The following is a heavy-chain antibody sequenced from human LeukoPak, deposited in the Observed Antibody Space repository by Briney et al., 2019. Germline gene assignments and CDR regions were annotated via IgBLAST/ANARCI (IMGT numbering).Heavy chain of an antibody. Sequence: GGSLRLSCAASGFTVSSNYMSWVRQAPGKGLEWVSVIYSGGSTYYADSVKGRFTISRHNSKNTLYLQMNSLRAEDTAVYCCARGNRGHLCPWGQGTLVTVSS. D-gene: IGHD1-14*01. CDR3: ARGNRGHLCP. CDR1: GFTVSSNY. J-gene: IGHJ5*02. V-gene: IGHV3-53*04. CDR2: IYSGGST.